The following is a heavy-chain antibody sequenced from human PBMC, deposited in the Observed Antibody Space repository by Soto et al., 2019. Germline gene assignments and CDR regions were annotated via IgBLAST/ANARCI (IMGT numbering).Heavy chain of an antibody. CDR3: ARGDYALVY. D-gene: IGHD3-16*01. J-gene: IGHJ4*02. CDR1: GGSVSSGSYY. Sequence: SETLSLTCTVSGGSVSSGSYYWTWIRQTPGKGLEWIGYVYDSGSFNYNPSLKSRVTISVDTPKNQFSLRLKSVTAADTAVYYCARGDYALVYCGQGPLVTVSS. CDR2: VYDSGSF. V-gene: IGHV4-61*01.